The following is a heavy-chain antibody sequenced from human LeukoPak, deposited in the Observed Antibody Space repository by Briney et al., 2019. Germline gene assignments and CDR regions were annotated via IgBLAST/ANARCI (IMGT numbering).Heavy chain of an antibody. CDR1: GGSFSGYY. CDR2: INHSGNT. CDR3: ARGLTYQLLYGAGAFDI. Sequence: SETLSLTCAVYGGSFSGYYWSWIRQPPGKGLEWIGEINHSGNTNYNPSLKSRVTISVDTSKNQFSLKLSSVTAAATAVYYCARGLTYQLLYGAGAFDIWGQGTMVTVSS. V-gene: IGHV4-34*01. J-gene: IGHJ3*02. D-gene: IGHD2-2*02.